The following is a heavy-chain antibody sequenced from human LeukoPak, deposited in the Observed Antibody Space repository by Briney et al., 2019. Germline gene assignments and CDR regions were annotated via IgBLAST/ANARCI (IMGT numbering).Heavy chain of an antibody. CDR3: AKDLPDYGDYIEGY. Sequence: PGGSLRLSCAASGFTFSSYGMHWVRQAPGKGLEWVSTISGSGGSTNYADSVKGRFTFSRDNSKNTLYLQMNNLRAEDTAVYYCAKDLPDYGDYIEGYWGQGTLVTVSS. CDR1: GFTFSSYG. J-gene: IGHJ4*02. D-gene: IGHD4-17*01. CDR2: ISGSGGST. V-gene: IGHV3-23*01.